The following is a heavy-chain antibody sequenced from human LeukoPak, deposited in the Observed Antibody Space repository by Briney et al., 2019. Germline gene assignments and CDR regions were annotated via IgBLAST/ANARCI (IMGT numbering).Heavy chain of an antibody. CDR3: ARGAYCGGTCFWYFDL. Sequence: PSETLSLTCTVSGGSISIDTFYWGWIRQPPGKGLEWIGSIYYSGNTYYNPSLETRVTISVDTSKNQFSLKVRSVTAADTAVYYCARGAYCGGTCFWYFDLWGRGTLVTVSS. D-gene: IGHD2-21*02. J-gene: IGHJ2*01. V-gene: IGHV4-39*07. CDR2: IYYSGNT. CDR1: GGSISIDTFY.